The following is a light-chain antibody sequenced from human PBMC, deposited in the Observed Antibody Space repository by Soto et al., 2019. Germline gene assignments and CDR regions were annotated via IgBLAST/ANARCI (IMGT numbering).Light chain of an antibody. CDR2: DAS. V-gene: IGKV1-33*01. J-gene: IGKJ4*01. CDR3: QQYDNLPLT. Sequence: DIQMTQSPSSLSASVGDRVTITCQASQDISNYLNWYQQKPGKAPKLLIYDASTLETGVTSRFSGSGSGTDFTFTIRSLQPEDIATYYCQQYDNLPLTFGGGTKVEIK. CDR1: QDISNY.